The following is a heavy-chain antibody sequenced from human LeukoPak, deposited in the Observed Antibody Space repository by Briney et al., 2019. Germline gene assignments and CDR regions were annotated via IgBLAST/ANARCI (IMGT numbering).Heavy chain of an antibody. CDR1: GGSISSYY. Sequence: PSETLSLTCTVSGGSISSYYWSWIRQPPGKGLEWIGYIYYSGSTNYNPSLKSRVTMSVDTSKNQFSLKLSSVTAADTAVYYCARGGISLWFGESSYDAFDIWGQGTMVTVSS. CDR2: IYYSGST. J-gene: IGHJ3*02. CDR3: ARGGISLWFGESSYDAFDI. D-gene: IGHD3-10*01. V-gene: IGHV4-59*12.